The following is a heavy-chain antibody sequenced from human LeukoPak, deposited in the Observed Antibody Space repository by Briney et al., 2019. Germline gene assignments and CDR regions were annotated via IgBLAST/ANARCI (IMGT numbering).Heavy chain of an antibody. CDR3: ARPYCNGGSCHDYFDY. CDR2: INPNSSDT. CDR1: GYTFTSYY. D-gene: IGHD2-15*01. Sequence: ASVKVSCKASGYTFTSYYMHWVRQAPGQGLEWMGWINPNSSDTNYAQNFQGRVTMTRDTSISTAYMELRRLSSDDTAIYYCARPYCNGGSCHDYFDYWGQGTLVSVSS. V-gene: IGHV1-2*02. J-gene: IGHJ4*02.